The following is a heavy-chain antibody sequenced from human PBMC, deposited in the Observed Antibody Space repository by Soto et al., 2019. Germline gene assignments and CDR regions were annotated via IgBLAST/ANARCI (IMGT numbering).Heavy chain of an antibody. CDR2: ISSSGSTI. D-gene: IGHD1-26*01. J-gene: IGHJ3*02. V-gene: IGHV3-11*01. CDR1: VFTFSDYY. Sequence: WGSLRLSCSASVFTFSDYYMSWIRQAPGKGLEWVSYISSSGSTIYYADSVKGRFTISRDNAKNSLYLQMNSLRAEDTAVYYCAREGVGATAFDIWGQGTMVTVSS. CDR3: AREGVGATAFDI.